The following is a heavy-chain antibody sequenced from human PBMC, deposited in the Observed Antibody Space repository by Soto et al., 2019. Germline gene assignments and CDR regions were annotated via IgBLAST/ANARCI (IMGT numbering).Heavy chain of an antibody. J-gene: IGHJ5*02. Sequence: GGSLRFSCAASGFTFDDYGMSWVRQAPGKGLEWVSGINWNGGSTGYADSVKGRFTISRDNAKNPLYLQMNSLRAEDTALYHCARARSEAAFQNWFDPWGQGTLVTVSS. D-gene: IGHD2-21*01. CDR3: ARARSEAAFQNWFDP. CDR2: INWNGGST. CDR1: GFTFDDYG. V-gene: IGHV3-20*01.